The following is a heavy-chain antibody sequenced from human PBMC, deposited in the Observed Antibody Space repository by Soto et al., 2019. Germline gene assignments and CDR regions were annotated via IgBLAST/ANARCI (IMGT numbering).Heavy chain of an antibody. Sequence: QVQLVQSGAAVKNPGASVKVSCKASGYNFTRYAMHWVRQAPGQRLEWMGWINAGNVNTKYSQKFQGRVTITRDTASSTAYMELSSLRSEDTTVYDCASEDFWSGYFDYWGQGTLVTFYS. D-gene: IGHD3-3*01. J-gene: IGHJ4*02. CDR1: GYNFTRYA. CDR3: ASEDFWSGYFDY. CDR2: INAGNVNT. V-gene: IGHV1-3*01.